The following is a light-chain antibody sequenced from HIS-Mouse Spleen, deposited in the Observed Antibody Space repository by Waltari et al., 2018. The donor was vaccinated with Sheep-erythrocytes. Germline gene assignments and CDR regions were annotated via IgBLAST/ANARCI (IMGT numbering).Light chain of an antibody. CDR3: MQALQTPLT. J-gene: IGKJ2*01. V-gene: IGKV2-28*01. Sequence: DIVMTQSPLSLPVTPGEPASISCRSSQSLLHSNGYNYLDWYLQKPGQSPQLLIYLGSNRASGVPDRFSGSGSGTDFTLKISREEAEDVWVYYCMQALQTPLTFGQGTKLEIK. CDR1: QSLLHSNGYNY. CDR2: LGS.